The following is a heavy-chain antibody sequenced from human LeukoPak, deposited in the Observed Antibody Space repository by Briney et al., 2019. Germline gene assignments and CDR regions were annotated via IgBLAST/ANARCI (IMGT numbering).Heavy chain of an antibody. CDR2: IGTTSGAI. Sequence: GGSLRLSCAASGFTFSSYGMHWVRQAPGKGLEWVSYIGTTSGAIYYADSVKGRFTISRDSAKNSLYLQMNSLRAEDTAVYYCARFRTWGDKAFDYWGQGTLVTVSS. CDR3: ARFRTWGDKAFDY. J-gene: IGHJ4*02. CDR1: GFTFSSYG. D-gene: IGHD2-21*02. V-gene: IGHV3-48*01.